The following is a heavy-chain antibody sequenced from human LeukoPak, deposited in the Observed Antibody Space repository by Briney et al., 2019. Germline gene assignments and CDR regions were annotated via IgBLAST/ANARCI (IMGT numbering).Heavy chain of an antibody. V-gene: IGHV1-2*04. CDR3: ARDRAGTTSSFDY. CDR2: INPNSGGT. Sequence: ASVKVSCKASGYSFTGYYIHWVRQAPGQGLEWMGRINPNSGGTNYVQKFQGWVTMTRDTSISTAYMELNSLRSDDTAVYYCARDRAGTTSSFDYWGQGTLVTVSS. D-gene: IGHD1-1*01. CDR1: GYSFTGYY. J-gene: IGHJ4*02.